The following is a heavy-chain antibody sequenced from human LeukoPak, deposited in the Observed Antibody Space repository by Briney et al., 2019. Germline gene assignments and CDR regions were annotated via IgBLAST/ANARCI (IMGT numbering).Heavy chain of an antibody. D-gene: IGHD6-19*01. CDR3: AKERHFSVWSGDWFDP. J-gene: IGHJ5*02. V-gene: IGHV3-23*01. CDR1: GFTFSSYV. Sequence: GGSLRLSCAASGFTFSSYVMSWLRQAPRKGLEWVATISGSGANTYFADSVKGRFTIYRDNSKHTLYLQMNSLRAEDTAVYYCAKERHFSVWSGDWFDPWGQGTLVTVSS. CDR2: ISGSGANT.